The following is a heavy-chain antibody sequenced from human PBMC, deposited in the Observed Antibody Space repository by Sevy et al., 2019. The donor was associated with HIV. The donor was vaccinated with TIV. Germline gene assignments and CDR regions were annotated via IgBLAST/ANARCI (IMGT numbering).Heavy chain of an antibody. CDR1: GFTFSSYW. D-gene: IGHD5-18*01. V-gene: IGHV3-7*01. CDR3: VREGLGGFSYSLDC. Sequence: GGSLRLSCAASGFTFSSYWMSWVRQAPGKGLEWVATRKEEGSEKSYVDSVKGRFTISRDNAKNSLYLQMNSLRVDDTALYYCVREGLGGFSYSLDCWGQGTLVTVSS. J-gene: IGHJ4*02. CDR2: RKEEGSEK.